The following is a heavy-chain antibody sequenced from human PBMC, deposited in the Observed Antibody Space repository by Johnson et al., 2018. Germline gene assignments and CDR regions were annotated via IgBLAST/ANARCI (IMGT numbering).Heavy chain of an antibody. CDR2: IGTSGRRT. J-gene: IGHJ4*02. V-gene: IGHV3-23*04. CDR3: AKGTAWYSSSWYFDS. CDR1: GFSFNSYA. D-gene: IGHD6-13*01. Sequence: VQLVESGGDVVQPGGSLRLSCAPSGFSFNSYAMTWVRQAPGRGLEWVSAIGTSGRRTYYADSVKGRFPVSRDNSKELLFLHMNSLEAEDTAIYYCAKGTAWYSSSWYFDSWGQGTLVTVSS.